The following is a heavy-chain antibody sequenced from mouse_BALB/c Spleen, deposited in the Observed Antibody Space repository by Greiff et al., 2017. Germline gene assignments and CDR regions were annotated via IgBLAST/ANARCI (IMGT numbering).Heavy chain of an antibody. J-gene: IGHJ4*01. CDR1: GYSFTSYW. D-gene: IGHD2-3*01. CDR2: IYPGNSDT. V-gene: IGHV1-5*01. Sequence: EVQLQQSGTVLARPGASVKMSCKASGYSFTSYWMHWVKQRPGQGLEWIGAIYPGNSDTSYNQKFKGKAKLTAVTSASTAYMELSSLTNEDSAVYYCTRGKIYDGYYRYAMDYWGQGTSVTVSS. CDR3: TRGKIYDGYYRYAMDY.